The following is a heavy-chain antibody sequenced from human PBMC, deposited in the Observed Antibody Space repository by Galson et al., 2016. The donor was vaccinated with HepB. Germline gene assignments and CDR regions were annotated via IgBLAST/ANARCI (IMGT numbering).Heavy chain of an antibody. D-gene: IGHD3-10*01. CDR1: GYTFTNYD. CDR2: MTPNSGNT. V-gene: IGHV1-8*02. J-gene: IGHJ4*02. CDR3: ARNRPFTVDFDY. Sequence: SVKVSCKASGYTFTNYDFNWVRQAPGQGLEWLGWMTPNSGNTGYAQKFQGRLSLTRDISTSTAYMELSSLTPDDTAVYYCARNRPFTVDFDYWGQGTLVTVSS.